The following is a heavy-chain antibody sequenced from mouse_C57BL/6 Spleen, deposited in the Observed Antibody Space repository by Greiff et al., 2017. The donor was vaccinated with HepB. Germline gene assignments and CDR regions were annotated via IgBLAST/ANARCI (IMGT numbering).Heavy chain of an antibody. CDR3: ARQGGKAMDY. J-gene: IGHJ4*01. Sequence: DVKLVESGGGLVQPGGSLKLSCAASGFTFSDYYMYWVRQTPEKRLEWVAYISNGGGSTYYPDTVKGRFTISRDNAKNTLYLQMSRLKSEDTAMYYCARQGGKAMDYWGQGTSVTVSS. CDR2: ISNGGGST. CDR1: GFTFSDYY. V-gene: IGHV5-12*01.